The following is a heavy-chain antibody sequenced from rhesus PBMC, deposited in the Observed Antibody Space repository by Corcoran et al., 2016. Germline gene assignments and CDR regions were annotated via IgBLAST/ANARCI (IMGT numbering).Heavy chain of an antibody. Sequence: QLQLQESGPGLVKPSETLSLTCAVSGDSISSNYWSWIRQPPGKGLEWIGRISGNGGSTDYNPSLKSRVTNSTATSKNQFSLNLSAVTAADTAVYYCARLLRRTAGTVIAGRFDYWGQGVLVTVSS. J-gene: IGHJ4*01. CDR3: ARLLRRTAGTVIAGRFDY. D-gene: IGHD5-24*01. V-gene: IGHV4-173*01. CDR1: GDSISSNY. CDR2: ISGNGGST.